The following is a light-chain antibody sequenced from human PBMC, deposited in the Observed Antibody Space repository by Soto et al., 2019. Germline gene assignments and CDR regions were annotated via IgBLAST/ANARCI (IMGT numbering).Light chain of an antibody. V-gene: IGKV3-15*01. Sequence: EIVVTQSPAILSVSPGESATLSCRASQSVSSNLAWYQQKPGQAPRLLIYAASTRATGIPARFSGRGSGTQFTLTISSLQSEDSAVYYCQQYNNWPRMFGQGTKVEI. CDR2: AAS. CDR3: QQYNNWPRM. J-gene: IGKJ1*01. CDR1: QSVSSN.